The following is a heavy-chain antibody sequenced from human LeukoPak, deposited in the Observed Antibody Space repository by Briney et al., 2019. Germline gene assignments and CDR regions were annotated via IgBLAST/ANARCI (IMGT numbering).Heavy chain of an antibody. J-gene: IGHJ6*03. CDR1: GYSFSAYA. D-gene: IGHD4-17*01. Sequence: ASVKVSYKASGYSFSAYAMNWVRQAPGQGLEWMGWINTNTGNPTYAQGFTGRFVFSLDTSVSTAYLQISSLKAEDTAVYYCARGWYGDYVSYYYYMDVWGKGTTVTVSS. V-gene: IGHV7-4-1*02. CDR3: ARGWYGDYVSYYYYMDV. CDR2: INTNTGNP.